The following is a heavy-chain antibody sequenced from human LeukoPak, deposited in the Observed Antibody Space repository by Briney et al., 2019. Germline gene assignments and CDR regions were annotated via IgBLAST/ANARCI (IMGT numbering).Heavy chain of an antibody. V-gene: IGHV3-7*01. D-gene: IGHD7-27*01. CDR3: MCWGTDNH. Sequence: SLTLSWTFSGFSFHSFWIECVRQPARGGLEWVANINPGGNEISSVDSVKGRSIISRDNAKNSLDLQMSSLRDEDTAVDYCMCWGTDNHWGQGILVTVSS. CDR1: GFSFHSFW. CDR2: INPGGNEI. J-gene: IGHJ4*02.